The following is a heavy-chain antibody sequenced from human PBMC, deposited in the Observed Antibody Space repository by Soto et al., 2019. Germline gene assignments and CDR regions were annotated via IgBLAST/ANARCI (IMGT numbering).Heavy chain of an antibody. Sequence: VQLVESGGGVVQPGRSLRLSCAASGFTFSTYGMHWVRQAPGKGLEWVAIIWYDGSSKYYADSVKGRFTISRDNSKNTVYLQTNSLRAEDTAVYYCARMYYYDSSGYYGAFGNWGQGILVTVSS. CDR2: IWYDGSSK. CDR1: GFTFSTYG. J-gene: IGHJ4*02. D-gene: IGHD3-22*01. CDR3: ARMYYYDSSGYYGAFGN. V-gene: IGHV3-33*01.